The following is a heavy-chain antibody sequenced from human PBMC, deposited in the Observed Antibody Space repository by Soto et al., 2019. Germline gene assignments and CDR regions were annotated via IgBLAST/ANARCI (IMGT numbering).Heavy chain of an antibody. CDR2: IFSNDEK. J-gene: IGHJ2*01. V-gene: IGHV2-26*01. D-gene: IGHD2-15*01. CDR1: GFSLSNARMG. CDR3: ARRFYCSGGSCYSNWYFDL. Sequence: QVTLKESGPVLVKPTETLTLTCTVSGFSLSNARMGVSWIRQPPGKALEWLAHIFSNDEKSYSTSLKSRLTISQDTSKSQVVLTMTNMDPVDTATYYCARRFYCSGGSCYSNWYFDLWGRGTLVTVSS.